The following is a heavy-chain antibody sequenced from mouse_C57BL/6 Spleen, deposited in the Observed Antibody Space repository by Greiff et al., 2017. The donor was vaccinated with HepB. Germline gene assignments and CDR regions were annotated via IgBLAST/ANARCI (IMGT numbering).Heavy chain of an antibody. CDR1: GYSITSGYD. V-gene: IGHV3-1*01. CDR2: ISYSGST. J-gene: IGHJ1*03. Sequence: VQLKESGPGMVKPSQSLSLTCTVTGYSITSGYDWHWIRHFPGNKLEWMGYISYSGSTNYNPSLKSRISITHDTSKNHFFLKLNSVTTEDTATYYCARDRDYDRYFDVWGTGTTVTVSS. CDR3: ARDRDYDRYFDV. D-gene: IGHD2-4*01.